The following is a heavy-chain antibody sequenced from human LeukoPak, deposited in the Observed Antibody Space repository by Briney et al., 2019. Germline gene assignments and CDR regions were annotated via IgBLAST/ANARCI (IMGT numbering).Heavy chain of an antibody. CDR3: ARDSIQQQLVLEDRGYPYYFEH. CDR2: ISGGSSTI. V-gene: IGHV3-48*04. CDR1: GFTFSSSA. D-gene: IGHD6-13*01. J-gene: IGHJ4*02. Sequence: GGSLRLSCAAFGFTFSSSAMNWVRQAPGKGLEWVSYISGGSSTIHYADSVKGRFTISRDNAKNSLYLQMNSLRAEDTAVYYCARDSIQQQLVLEDRGYPYYFEHWGQGTLVTVSS.